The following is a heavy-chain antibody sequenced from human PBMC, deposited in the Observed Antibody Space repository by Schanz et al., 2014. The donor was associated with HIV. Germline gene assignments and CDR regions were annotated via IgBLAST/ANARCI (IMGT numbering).Heavy chain of an antibody. CDR2: INPNEGDT. V-gene: IGHV1-2*02. CDR3: AKSRFQLHWFDS. D-gene: IGHD2-2*01. Sequence: QVQLVQSGAEVMEPGASVKISCKASGYTFTDYFVHWVRQAPGQGLEWMGWINPNEGDTKFAQKFRGRVTMTRDTSISTAYMELTRLRYDDTAVYYCAKSRFQLHWFDSWGQGTLVTVSS. CDR1: GYTFTDYF. J-gene: IGHJ5*01.